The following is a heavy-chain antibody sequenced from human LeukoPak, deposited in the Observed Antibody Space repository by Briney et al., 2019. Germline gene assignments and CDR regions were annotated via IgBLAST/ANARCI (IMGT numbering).Heavy chain of an antibody. V-gene: IGHV4-59*12. CDR1: GVSISSYY. J-gene: IGHJ6*02. Sequence: SETLSLTCTVSGVSISSYYWSWIRQPPGKGLEWIGYIYYSGSTYYNPSLKSRVTISVDTSKNQFSLKLSSVTAADTAVYYCARDFAAAGTSYYYYTMDVWGQGTTVTVSS. D-gene: IGHD6-13*01. CDR2: IYYSGST. CDR3: ARDFAAAGTSYYYYTMDV.